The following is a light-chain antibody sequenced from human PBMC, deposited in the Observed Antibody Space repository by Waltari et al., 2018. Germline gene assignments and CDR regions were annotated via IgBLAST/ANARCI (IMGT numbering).Light chain of an antibody. Sequence: EITLTQSPDTLSLSAGDRAILSCRTSQTITRASLAWYQQRPGHSPRLLIYGASSRATGIPDRFAGSGFGTDFTLTIDRLEPEDFAVYHCQQYSASPWTFGQGTKV. CDR3: QQYSASPWT. J-gene: IGKJ1*01. CDR2: GAS. CDR1: QTITRAS. V-gene: IGKV3-20*01.